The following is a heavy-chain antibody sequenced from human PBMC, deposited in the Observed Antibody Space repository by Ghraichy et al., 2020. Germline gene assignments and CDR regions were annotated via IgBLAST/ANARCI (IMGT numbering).Heavy chain of an antibody. J-gene: IGHJ5*02. CDR3: ARDPPDFDWLLSQSHP. D-gene: IGHD3-9*01. V-gene: IGHV1-69*04. CDR2: IIPILGIA. Sequence: SVKVSCKASGGTFSSYAISWVRQAPGQGLEWMGRIIPILGIANYAQKFQGRVTITADKSTSTAYMELSSLRSEDTAVYYCARDPPDFDWLLSQSHPWGQGTLVTVSS. CDR1: GGTFSSYA.